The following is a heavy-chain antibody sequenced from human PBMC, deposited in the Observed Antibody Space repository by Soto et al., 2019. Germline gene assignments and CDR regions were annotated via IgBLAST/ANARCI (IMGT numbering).Heavy chain of an antibody. Sequence: QVQLQQWGAGLLKPSETLSLTCAVYGGSFSGYYWSWIRQPPGKGLEWIGEINHSGSTNYNPSLKSRVTISVDTSKNQFSLKLRSGTAADTAVYYGARPLHYSSSSWGNDAFDIWGQGTMVTVSS. D-gene: IGHD6-6*01. V-gene: IGHV4-34*01. CDR2: INHSGST. CDR3: ARPLHYSSSSWGNDAFDI. CDR1: GGSFSGYY. J-gene: IGHJ3*02.